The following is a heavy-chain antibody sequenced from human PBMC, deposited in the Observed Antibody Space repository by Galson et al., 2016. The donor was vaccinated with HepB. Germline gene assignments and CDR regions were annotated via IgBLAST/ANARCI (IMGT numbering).Heavy chain of an antibody. CDR2: ITWTSGTI. J-gene: IGHJ5*01. V-gene: IGHV3-9*01. Sequence: SLRLSCAASGFTFDDYAMAWVRQAPGKGLEWVSGITWTSGTIGYAHSVKGRFTIPRGNARKSLFLQMNSLGPEDTALYYCAKGGGRYHYTSGSQLDSWGQGTLVTVSS. CDR3: AKGGGRYHYTSGSQLDS. CDR1: GFTFDDYA. D-gene: IGHD3-10*01.